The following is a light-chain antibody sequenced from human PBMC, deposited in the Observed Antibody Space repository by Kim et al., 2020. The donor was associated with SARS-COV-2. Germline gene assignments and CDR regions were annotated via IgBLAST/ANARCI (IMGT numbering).Light chain of an antibody. J-gene: IGLJ3*02. CDR3: QAWDSNTAW. CDR2: KDT. V-gene: IGLV3-1*01. CDR1: KLGEKY. Sequence: SYELTQPPSVSVSPGQTASITCSGDKLGEKYACWYQQKPGQSPVLVIYKDTKRPSGIPERFSGSNSGNTATLTISGTQAMDKGDYYCQAWDSNTAWFGGGTQLTVL.